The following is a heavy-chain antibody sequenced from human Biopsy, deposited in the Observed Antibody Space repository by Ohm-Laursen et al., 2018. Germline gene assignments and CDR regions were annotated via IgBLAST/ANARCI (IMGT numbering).Heavy chain of an antibody. V-gene: IGHV1-69*06. CDR2: IITFFRTV. CDR1: GGTFGNYA. D-gene: IGHD3-10*02. CDR3: GRDGYFDGNAYYVDDYFYYGMDV. J-gene: IGHJ6*02. Sequence: ASVKVSCKFSGGTFGNYAISWVRQAPGQGLEWMGGIITFFRTVNYAQKFQGRLSITADTSTSTAYMVLSSLRSEDTAVYYCGRDGYFDGNAYYVDDYFYYGMDVWGQGTTVTVSS.